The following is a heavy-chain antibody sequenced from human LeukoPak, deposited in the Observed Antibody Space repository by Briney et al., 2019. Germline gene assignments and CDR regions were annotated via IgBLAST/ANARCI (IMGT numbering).Heavy chain of an antibody. Sequence: ASVKVSCKASGGTFISYAISWVRQAPGQGLEWMGGIIPIFGTANYAQKFQGRVTITADESTSTAYMELSSLRSEDTAVYYCARVSVYSYGYDLFDYWGQGTLVTVSS. CDR3: ARVSVYSYGYDLFDY. CDR1: GGTFISYA. J-gene: IGHJ4*02. D-gene: IGHD5-18*01. V-gene: IGHV1-69*13. CDR2: IIPIFGTA.